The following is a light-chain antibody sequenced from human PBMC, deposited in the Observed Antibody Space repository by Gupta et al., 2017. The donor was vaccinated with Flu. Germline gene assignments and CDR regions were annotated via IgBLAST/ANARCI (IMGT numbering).Light chain of an antibody. V-gene: IGLV4-69*01. J-gene: IGLJ3*02. CDR1: SGHSTYG. Sequence: QLVSTQSPSASASLGASVKLTCTLSSGHSTYGIAWHQQRPEKGPRFLLKVNSDGSHTKGVGIPDRFSGSSSGGARSLTISTLQAKDEADYYCQAWDTSVGVFGGGTKVTVL. CDR2: VNSDGSH. CDR3: QAWDTSVGV.